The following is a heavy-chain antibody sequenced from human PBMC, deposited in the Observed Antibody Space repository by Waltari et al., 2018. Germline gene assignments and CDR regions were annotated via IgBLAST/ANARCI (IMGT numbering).Heavy chain of an antibody. CDR2: ISSDGGTA. CDR3: SREQRFDNAFDI. J-gene: IGHJ3*02. D-gene: IGHD3-3*01. V-gene: IGHV3-74*01. CDR1: GFPVSNYW. Sequence: QLVESGGGIVQPGGSLRLSCAAAGFPVSNYWMHWVRQTPGKGLVWVSRISSDGGTATYADSVRGRFTIARDNAKSTLYLQLNSLRAEDTAVYYCSREQRFDNAFDIWGQGTMVAVSS.